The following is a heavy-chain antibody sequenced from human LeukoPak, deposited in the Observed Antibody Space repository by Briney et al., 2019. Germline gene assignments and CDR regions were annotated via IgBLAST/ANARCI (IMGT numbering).Heavy chain of an antibody. CDR2: ISPYNGNT. Sequence: VSVKVSCKASGYTFTSYGISWVRQAPGQGLEWMGWISPYNGNTNYAQNPQGRVTMTTDTSTSTAYMELRSLRSDDTAVYYCARVVVAGGGNWFDPWGQGTLVTVSS. V-gene: IGHV1-18*04. CDR3: ARVVVAGGGNWFDP. CDR1: GYTFTSYG. J-gene: IGHJ5*02. D-gene: IGHD6-19*01.